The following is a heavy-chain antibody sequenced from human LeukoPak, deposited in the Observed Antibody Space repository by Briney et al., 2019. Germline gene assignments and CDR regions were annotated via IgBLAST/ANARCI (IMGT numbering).Heavy chain of an antibody. CDR2: INLDGSEK. Sequence: PGGSLRLSCAASGFTFSSYWMSWVRQAPGKGLEWVADINLDGSEKYYVDSVKGRFTISRDNAKNSLNLHMNSLRAEDTAVYYCAREGTRGLFDSWGQATLVTVSS. CDR3: AREGTRGLFDS. V-gene: IGHV3-7*01. CDR1: GFTFSSYW. D-gene: IGHD1/OR15-1a*01. J-gene: IGHJ4*02.